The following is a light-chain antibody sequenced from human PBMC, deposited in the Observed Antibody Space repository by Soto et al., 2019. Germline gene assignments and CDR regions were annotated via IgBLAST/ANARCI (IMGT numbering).Light chain of an antibody. CDR3: QQYNEWPIT. CDR1: QSVGSL. V-gene: IGKV3-15*01. Sequence: EIVLTQSPATLSVSPGERATLSCRASQSVGSLVAWYQQKPGQPPRLLIYRASSRATCISGSFSGSGSGTEFTLTITSLQSEDFAVYYCQQYNEWPITFGQGTRLEIK. J-gene: IGKJ5*01. CDR2: RAS.